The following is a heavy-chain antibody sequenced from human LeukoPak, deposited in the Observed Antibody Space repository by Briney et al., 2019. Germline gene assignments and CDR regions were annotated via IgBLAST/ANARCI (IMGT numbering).Heavy chain of an antibody. D-gene: IGHD1-1*01. J-gene: IGHJ5*02. CDR3: ARDVPGSIGTTARFDP. V-gene: IGHV1-18*01. CDR2: ISTYNGNT. Sequence: ASVKVSCKSSGYTSSSYGISWMRQAPGQGLEWMGWISTYNGNTNYAQKFHSRVTMTTDTSTSTAYMELRSLRSDDTAIYYCARDVPGSIGTTARFDPWGQGTLVIVSS. CDR1: GYTSSSYG.